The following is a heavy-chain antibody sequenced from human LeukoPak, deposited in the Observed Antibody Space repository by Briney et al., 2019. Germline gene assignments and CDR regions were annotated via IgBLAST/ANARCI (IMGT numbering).Heavy chain of an antibody. J-gene: IGHJ4*02. CDR3: AKADYGDWLIDY. CDR1: GFTFNNYA. D-gene: IGHD4-17*01. CDR2: ISGSGGDT. Sequence: GGSLRLSCAASGFTFNNYAMSWVRQAPGKGLEWVSAISGSGGDTYYAGSVKGRFTISRDNSKNTLYLQMNSLRAEDTAVYYCAKADYGDWLIDYWGQGTLVTVSS. V-gene: IGHV3-23*01.